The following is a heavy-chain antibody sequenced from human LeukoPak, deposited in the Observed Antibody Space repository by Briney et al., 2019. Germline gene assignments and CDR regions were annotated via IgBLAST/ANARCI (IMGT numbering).Heavy chain of an antibody. Sequence: PGGSLRLSCAASGFTFGSYTMNWVRQAPGKGLEWVSSIGSSSYIYYADSVKGRFTISRDNAKNSLYLQMNSLRAEDTAVYYCARDREGDYIWGSYRPDWFDPWGQGTLVTVSS. J-gene: IGHJ5*02. D-gene: IGHD3-16*02. CDR3: ARDREGDYIWGSYRPDWFDP. CDR1: GFTFGSYT. CDR2: IGSSSYI. V-gene: IGHV3-21*01.